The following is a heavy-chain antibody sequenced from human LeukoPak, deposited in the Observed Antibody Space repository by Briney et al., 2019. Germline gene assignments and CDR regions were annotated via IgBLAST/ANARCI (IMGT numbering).Heavy chain of an antibody. CDR1: GFTFSSYG. CDR3: AKDSAIFGVVYGGTFDY. V-gene: IGHV3-30*18. J-gene: IGHJ4*02. Sequence: GGSLRLSCAASGFTFSSYGMSWVRQAPGKGLEWVAVISYDGSNEYYADSVKGRFTISRDNSKNTVYLQMNSLRAEDTAVYYCAKDSAIFGVVYGGTFDYWGQGTLVTVSS. CDR2: ISYDGSNE. D-gene: IGHD3-3*01.